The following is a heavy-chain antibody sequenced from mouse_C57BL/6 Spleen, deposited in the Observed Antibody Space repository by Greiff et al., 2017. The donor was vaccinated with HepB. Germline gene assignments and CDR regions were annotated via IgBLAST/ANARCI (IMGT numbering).Heavy chain of an antibody. D-gene: IGHD2-2*01. CDR1: GYTFTSYG. V-gene: IGHV1-81*01. Sequence: VQRVESGAELARPGASVKLSCKASGYTFTSYGISWVKQRTGQGLEWIGEIYPRSGNTYYNEKFKGKATLTADKSSRTAYMELRSLTSEDSAVYFCARGVTGDDYFDYWGQGTTLTVSS. CDR3: ARGVTGDDYFDY. J-gene: IGHJ2*01. CDR2: IYPRSGNT.